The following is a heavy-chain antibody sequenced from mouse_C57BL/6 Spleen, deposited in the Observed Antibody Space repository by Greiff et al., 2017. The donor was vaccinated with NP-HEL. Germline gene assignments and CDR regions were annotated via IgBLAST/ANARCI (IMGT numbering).Heavy chain of an antibody. CDR2: IRLKSDNYAT. CDR1: GFTFSNYW. D-gene: IGHD2-4*01. CDR3: TFYHDYDERFAY. V-gene: IGHV6-3*01. Sequence: EVMLVESGGGLVQPGGSMKLSCVASGFTFSNYWMNWVRQSPEKGLEWVAQIRLKSDNYATHYAESVKGRFTISRDDSKSSVYLQMNNLRAEDTGIYYCTFYHDYDERFAYWGQGTLVTVSA. J-gene: IGHJ3*01.